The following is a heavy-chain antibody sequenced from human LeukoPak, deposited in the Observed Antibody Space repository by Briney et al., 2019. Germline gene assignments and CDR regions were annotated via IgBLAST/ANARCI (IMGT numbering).Heavy chain of an antibody. D-gene: IGHD3-10*01. CDR3: ARGFRNGPFDC. V-gene: IGHV3-20*04. J-gene: IGHJ4*02. CDR1: GFTFDDYG. Sequence: GGSQRLSCEASGFTFDDYGMSWVRQRPGRGLEWVSGINRNGGSTDYADSVKGRFTISRDNAKNSHFLQMNSLRVEDTALYYCARGFRNGPFDCWGEGTLVTVPS. CDR2: INRNGGST.